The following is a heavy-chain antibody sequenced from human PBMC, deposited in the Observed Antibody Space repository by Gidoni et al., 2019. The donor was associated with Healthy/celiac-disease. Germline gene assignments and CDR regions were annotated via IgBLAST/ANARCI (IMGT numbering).Heavy chain of an antibody. Sequence: QVQLQESGPGLVQPSQTLSITCTGSVGSISSGGYYWSWIRQHPGKGLEWIGYIYYSGSTYSNPSLKSRVTISVDTSKNQFSLKLSSVPAADTAVYYCARDSTLGGHREFDYWGQGTLVTVSS. CDR1: VGSISSGGYY. V-gene: IGHV4-31*03. D-gene: IGHD2-15*01. J-gene: IGHJ4*02. CDR2: IYYSGST. CDR3: ARDSTLGGHREFDY.